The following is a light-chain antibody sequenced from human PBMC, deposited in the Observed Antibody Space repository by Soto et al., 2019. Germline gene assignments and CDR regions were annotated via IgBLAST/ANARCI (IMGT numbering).Light chain of an antibody. CDR3: QQRSSWPT. Sequence: EIVLTQSPATLSLSPGERATLSCRASQSVNSYLAWYQQKCGQAPRLLIYDTSIRATGIPDRFSGSGSGTDFTLTISSLEPEDFAVYYCQQRSSWPTFGQGIRLEIK. CDR2: DTS. J-gene: IGKJ2*01. V-gene: IGKV3-11*01. CDR1: QSVNSY.